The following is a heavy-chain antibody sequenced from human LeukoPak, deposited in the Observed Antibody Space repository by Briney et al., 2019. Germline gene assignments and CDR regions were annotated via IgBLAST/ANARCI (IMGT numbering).Heavy chain of an antibody. J-gene: IGHJ6*01. Sequence: GGSLRLSCAASGFTVSCNNTRWVRQAPGKGLAWVSVIYSGGSTYYADSVKGRFTISRDNSKNTLYLQMNSLRAEDRAVYYCARDNPNYYGSGSYSPPWYYSVYDWWQGGTVTVSS. D-gene: IGHD3-10*01. CDR1: GFTVSCNN. CDR3: ARDNPNYYGSGSYSPPWYYSVYD. V-gene: IGHV3-53*01. CDR2: IYSGGST.